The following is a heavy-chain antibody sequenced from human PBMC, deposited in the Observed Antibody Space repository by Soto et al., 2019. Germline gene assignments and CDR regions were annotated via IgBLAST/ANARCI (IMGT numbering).Heavy chain of an antibody. D-gene: IGHD3-16*01. CDR1: GGSISSYY. CDR2: IYYSGST. CDR3: ASGLGIFDAFDI. V-gene: IGHV4-59*01. J-gene: IGHJ3*02. Sequence: SETLSLTCTVSGGSISSYYWSWIRQPPGKGLEWIGYIYYSGSTNYNPSLKRRVTISVDTSKNQFSLKLSSVTAADTAVYYCASGLGIFDAFDIWGQGTMVTVSS.